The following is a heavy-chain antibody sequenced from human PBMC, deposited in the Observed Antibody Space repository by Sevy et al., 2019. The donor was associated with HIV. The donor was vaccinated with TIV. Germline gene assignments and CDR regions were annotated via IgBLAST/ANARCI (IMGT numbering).Heavy chain of an antibody. J-gene: IGHJ6*02. CDR1: GFTFRIYA. V-gene: IGHV3-23*01. CDR2: ISGSGSST. Sequence: GGSLRLSCTTSGFTFRIYAMSWVRQAPGKGLEWVSAISGSGSSTYYADSVKGRFTISRDNSKNTLYLQMNSLRAEDTAVYYCAKDPRYSSGWYPLDYGMDVWGQGTTVTVSS. D-gene: IGHD6-19*01. CDR3: AKDPRYSSGWYPLDYGMDV.